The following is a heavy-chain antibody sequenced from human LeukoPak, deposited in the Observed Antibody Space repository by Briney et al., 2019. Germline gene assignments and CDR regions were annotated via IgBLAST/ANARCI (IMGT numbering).Heavy chain of an antibody. CDR3: ARVGNYGHLYYYGMDV. Sequence: ASVKVSCKASGYTFTSYGIGWVRQAPGQGLEWMGWISAYNGNTNYAQKLQGRVTMTTDTSTSTAYMELRSLRSDDTAVYYCARVGNYGHLYYYGMDVWGQGTTVTVSS. D-gene: IGHD1-7*01. CDR1: GYTFTSYG. J-gene: IGHJ6*01. V-gene: IGHV1-18*01. CDR2: ISAYNGNT.